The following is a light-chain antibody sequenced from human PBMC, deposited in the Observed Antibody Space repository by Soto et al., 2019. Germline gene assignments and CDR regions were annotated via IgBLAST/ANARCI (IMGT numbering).Light chain of an antibody. Sequence: DIQVTQSPSTLSASVGDRVIIACRASQTADKWVAWYQQKPGKAPNVLIYDASRLESGVPSRFSGSGSGTLFTLTISNLQPDDFATYYCQQDNEYPYTFGQGTKVEI. J-gene: IGKJ2*01. CDR1: QTADKW. CDR3: QQDNEYPYT. CDR2: DAS. V-gene: IGKV1-5*01.